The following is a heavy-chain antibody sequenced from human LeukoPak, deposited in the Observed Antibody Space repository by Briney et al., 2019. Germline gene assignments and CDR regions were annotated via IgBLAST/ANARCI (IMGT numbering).Heavy chain of an antibody. CDR1: GGSFSGYY. D-gene: IGHD6-13*01. J-gene: IGHJ4*02. CDR2: INHSGST. Sequence: PSETLSLTCAVYGGSFSGYYWSWIRQPPGKGLEWIGEINHSGSTNYNPSLKSRVTISVDTSKNQFSLRLSSVTAADTAVYYCARGARIAAAGMGYWGQGSLVTVSS. CDR3: ARGARIAAAGMGY. V-gene: IGHV4-34*01.